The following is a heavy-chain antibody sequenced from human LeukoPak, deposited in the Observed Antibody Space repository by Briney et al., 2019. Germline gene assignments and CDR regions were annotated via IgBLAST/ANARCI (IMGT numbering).Heavy chain of an antibody. D-gene: IGHD2-8*01. CDR1: GFTFSSYA. J-gene: IGHJ3*02. Sequence: GGSLRLSCAASGFTFSSYALTWVRHVPGKGLEWVSSITGNGGATQYADSVRGRFITSRDNSKSTLYLQMGSLRAEDTGMYYCAKDPNGDYIGAFDNWGQGTMVTVSS. CDR2: ITGNGGAT. V-gene: IGHV3-23*01. CDR3: AKDPNGDYIGAFDN.